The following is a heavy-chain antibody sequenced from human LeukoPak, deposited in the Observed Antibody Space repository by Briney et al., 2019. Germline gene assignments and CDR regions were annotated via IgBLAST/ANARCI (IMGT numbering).Heavy chain of an antibody. J-gene: IGHJ4*02. Sequence: PGGSLRLSCAASGFSFSRHAMNWVRQAPGKGLEWVGRIKSKTDGGTTDYAAPVKGRFTISRDDSKNTLYLQMNSLKTEDTAVYYCTTDYYDSSGYDYWGQGTLVTVSS. D-gene: IGHD3-22*01. CDR1: GFSFSRHA. CDR3: TTDYYDSSGYDY. V-gene: IGHV3-15*01. CDR2: IKSKTDGGTT.